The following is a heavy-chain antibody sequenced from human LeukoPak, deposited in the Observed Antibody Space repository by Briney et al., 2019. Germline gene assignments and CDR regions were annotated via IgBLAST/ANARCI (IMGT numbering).Heavy chain of an antibody. Sequence: SGGSLILSCAASGFTFRSYAMSWVRQAPGKGLEWVSAISGSGGSKDHADSVKGRFTISRDNSKNTLYLQVNSLRAEDTAVYYCAKKRSFNTFGGVDDAFDIWGQGTMVAVSS. J-gene: IGHJ3*02. V-gene: IGHV3-23*01. CDR1: GFTFRSYA. D-gene: IGHD3-16*01. CDR3: AKKRSFNTFGGVDDAFDI. CDR2: ISGSGGSK.